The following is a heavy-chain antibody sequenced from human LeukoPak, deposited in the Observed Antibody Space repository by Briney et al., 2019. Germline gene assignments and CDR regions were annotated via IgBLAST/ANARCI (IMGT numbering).Heavy chain of an antibody. Sequence: SETLSLTCTVSGYSISSGYYWGWIRQPPGKGLEWIGSIYHSGSTYYNPSLKSRVTISVDTSKNQFSLKLSSVTAADTAVYYCASDDWELLPAWWGQGTLVTVSS. V-gene: IGHV4-38-2*02. CDR3: ASDDWELLPAW. J-gene: IGHJ4*02. CDR2: IYHSGST. D-gene: IGHD1-26*01. CDR1: GYSISSGYY.